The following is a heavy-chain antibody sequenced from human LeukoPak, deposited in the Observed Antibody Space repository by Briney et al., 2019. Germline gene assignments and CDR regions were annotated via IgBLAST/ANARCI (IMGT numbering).Heavy chain of an antibody. CDR1: GGSISSYY. Sequence: PSETLSLTCTVSGGSISSYYWTWIRQPPGKGLEWIGYIYYSGSTNYNPSLKSRVTISVDTSKNQFSLKLSSVTAADTAVYYCARHTPVSSSWYGSPQEHFDYWGQGTLVTVSS. CDR3: ARHTPVSSSWYGSPQEHFDY. CDR2: IYYSGST. J-gene: IGHJ4*02. D-gene: IGHD6-13*01. V-gene: IGHV4-59*08.